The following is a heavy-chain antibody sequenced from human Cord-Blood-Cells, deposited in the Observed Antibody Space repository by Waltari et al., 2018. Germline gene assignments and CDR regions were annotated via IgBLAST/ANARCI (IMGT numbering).Heavy chain of an antibody. CDR3: ARGFLELVLSDGLDY. CDR1: GYIFTGYY. D-gene: IGHD3-3*01. J-gene: IGHJ4*02. V-gene: IGHV1-2*02. Sequence: QVQLVQSGAEVKKPGASVKVSCKAYGYIFTGYYMHWARQAPGHVREWMGWNNPNSGGTNHAKKFQGRVTRTRDTSIRTPYMELSRLRSYDTAVYYGARGFLELVLSDGLDYWGQGTLVTDSS. CDR2: NNPNSGGT.